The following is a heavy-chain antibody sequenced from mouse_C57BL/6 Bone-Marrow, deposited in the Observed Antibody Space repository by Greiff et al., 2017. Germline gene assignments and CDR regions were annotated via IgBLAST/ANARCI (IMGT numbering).Heavy chain of an antibody. J-gene: IGHJ2*01. D-gene: IGHD1-1*01. CDR1: GFTFSSYA. Sequence: EVKLMESGGGLVKPGGSLKLSCAASGFTFSSYAMSWVRQTPEKRLEWVATISDGGSYTYYPDNVKGRFTISRDNAKNNLYLQMSHLKSEDTAMYYCARVEYCGSSFDYWGQGTTLTVSS. CDR2: ISDGGSYT. V-gene: IGHV5-4*03. CDR3: ARVEYCGSSFDY.